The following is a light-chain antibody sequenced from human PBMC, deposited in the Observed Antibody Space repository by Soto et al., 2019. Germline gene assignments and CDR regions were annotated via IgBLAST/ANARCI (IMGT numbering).Light chain of an antibody. CDR1: SSNIGNNY. V-gene: IGLV1-51*01. CDR2: DND. Sequence: QSVLTQPPSVSAAPGQKVTISCSGSSSNIGNNYVSWYQHLPGTAPTLLIYDNDKRPSGIPDRFSGSKSGTSATLGIAGLQTGDEADYYCDTWDSSLSVVLFGGGTKLTVL. CDR3: DTWDSSLSVVL. J-gene: IGLJ2*01.